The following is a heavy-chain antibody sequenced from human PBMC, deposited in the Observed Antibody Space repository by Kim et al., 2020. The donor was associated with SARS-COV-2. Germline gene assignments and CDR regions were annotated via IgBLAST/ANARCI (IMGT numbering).Heavy chain of an antibody. D-gene: IGHD3-10*01. Sequence: DSVKGRFTISRDNSKNTLYLQMNSLRAEDTAVYYCAKSRGSGSYYNPFDYWGQGTLVTVSS. CDR3: AKSRGSGSYYNPFDY. J-gene: IGHJ4*02. V-gene: IGHV3-30*02.